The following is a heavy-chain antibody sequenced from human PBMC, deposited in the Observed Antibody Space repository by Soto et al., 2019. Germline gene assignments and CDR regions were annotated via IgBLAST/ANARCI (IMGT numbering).Heavy chain of an antibody. V-gene: IGHV3-23*01. CDR2: ISGSGGST. CDR3: AKIPSITMVRGVHSWFDP. Sequence: VGSLRLSCAASGFTFSSYAMSWVRQAPGKGLEWVSAISGSGGSTYYADSVKGRFTISRDNSKNTLYLQMNSLRAEDTAVYYCAKIPSITMVRGVHSWFDPWGQRTLVTVSS. J-gene: IGHJ5*02. D-gene: IGHD3-10*01. CDR1: GFTFSSYA.